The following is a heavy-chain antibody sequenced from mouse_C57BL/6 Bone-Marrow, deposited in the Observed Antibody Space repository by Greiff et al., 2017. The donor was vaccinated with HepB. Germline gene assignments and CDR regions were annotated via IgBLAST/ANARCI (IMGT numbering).Heavy chain of an antibody. D-gene: IGHD1-1*02. Sequence: VQLQQPGAELVKPGASVKLSCKASGYTFTSYWMQWVKQRPGQGLEWIGEIDPSDSYTNYNQKFKGKATLTVDTSSSTAYMQLSSLTSEDSAVYYCARWGGKGGWGQGTRVTVSA. CDR2: IDPSDSYT. CDR3: ARWGGKGG. J-gene: IGHJ3*01. V-gene: IGHV1-50*01. CDR1: GYTFTSYW.